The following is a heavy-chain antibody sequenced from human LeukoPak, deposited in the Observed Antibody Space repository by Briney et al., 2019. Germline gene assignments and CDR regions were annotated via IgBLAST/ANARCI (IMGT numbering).Heavy chain of an antibody. V-gene: IGHV2-70*11. CDR2: IDWDDDK. Sequence: SGPALVKPTQTLTLTCSFSGFLLSTSGMCVSWIRQPPGKALEWLARIDWDDDKYYSTSLKTRLTISKCTSKNQVVLTMTNMDPVDTATYYCARIYRYCSTTSCYVPDYWGQGTLVTVSS. D-gene: IGHD2-2*01. J-gene: IGHJ4*02. CDR1: GFLLSTSGMC. CDR3: ARIYRYCSTTSCYVPDY.